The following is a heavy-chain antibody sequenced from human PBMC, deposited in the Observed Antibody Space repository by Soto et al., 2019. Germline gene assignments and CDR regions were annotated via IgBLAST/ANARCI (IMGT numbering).Heavy chain of an antibody. V-gene: IGHV3-7*02. CDR3: ASTSNGYFDN. CDR1: GFAFGSYW. J-gene: IGHJ4*02. Sequence: PGGSLRLSCAASGFAFGSYWMSWVRQAPGKGLEWVANIRQDGREKYYVDSVRGRFTVSRDNANNSLYLQLSSLRAEDTAVFYCASTSNGYFDNWGQGTLVTVSS. CDR2: IRQDGREK. D-gene: IGHD2-2*01.